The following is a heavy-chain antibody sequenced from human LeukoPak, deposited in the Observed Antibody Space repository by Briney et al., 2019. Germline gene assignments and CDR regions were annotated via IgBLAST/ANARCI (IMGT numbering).Heavy chain of an antibody. V-gene: IGHV1-2*02. Sequence: GAPVKVSCKASGYTFTCYYMRWVRQAPGQGLEWMGWINPNSGGTNYAQKFQGRVTMTRDTSISTAYMELSRLRSDDTAVYYCARDPMTTVTYFDYWGQGTLVTVSS. CDR3: ARDPMTTVTYFDY. J-gene: IGHJ4*02. CDR1: GYTFTCYY. CDR2: INPNSGGT. D-gene: IGHD4-17*01.